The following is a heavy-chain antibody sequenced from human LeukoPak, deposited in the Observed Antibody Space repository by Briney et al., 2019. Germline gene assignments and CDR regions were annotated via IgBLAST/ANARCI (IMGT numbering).Heavy chain of an antibody. V-gene: IGHV3-33*01. CDR1: GFTFSSYG. CDR2: IWYDGSNK. Sequence: PGGSLRLSCAASGFTFSSYGMHWVRQAPGKGLEWVAVIWYDGSNKYYADSVKGRFTISRDNSKNTLYLQMNSLRAEDTAVYYCARDKFHSLYAFDIWGQGTMVTVSS. CDR3: ARDKFHSLYAFDI. J-gene: IGHJ3*02.